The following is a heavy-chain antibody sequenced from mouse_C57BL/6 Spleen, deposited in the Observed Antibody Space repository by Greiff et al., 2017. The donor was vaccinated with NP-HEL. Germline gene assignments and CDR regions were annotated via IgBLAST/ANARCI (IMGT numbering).Heavy chain of an antibody. CDR1: GFTFSSYT. J-gene: IGHJ3*01. Sequence: EVMLVEPGGGLVKPGGSLKLSCAASGFTFSSYTMPWVRQTPGKGLEWVGTISGGGGNTYYPDSVKGRFTISRDNAKNTLYLQMRSLRSEDTALYYCASSYYYGSSYAFAYWGQGTLVTVSA. CDR3: ASSYYYGSSYAFAY. V-gene: IGHV5-9*01. D-gene: IGHD1-1*01. CDR2: ISGGGGNT.